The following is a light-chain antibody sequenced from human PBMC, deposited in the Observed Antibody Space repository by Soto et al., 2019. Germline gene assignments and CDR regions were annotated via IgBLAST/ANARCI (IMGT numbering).Light chain of an antibody. J-gene: IGKJ5*01. CDR1: QSISKW. CDR3: QQANSFPLT. Sequence: DIQMTQSPATLSASLGDRVSITCRASQSISKWLAWHQQKPGKAPKLLIYDASTLQSGVPPRFSGSGSGTDFTLTISSLQPEDFATYYCQQANSFPLTFGQGTRLEI. CDR2: DAS. V-gene: IGKV1-12*01.